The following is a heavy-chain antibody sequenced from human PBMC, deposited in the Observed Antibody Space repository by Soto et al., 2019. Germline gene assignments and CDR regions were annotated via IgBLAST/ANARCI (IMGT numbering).Heavy chain of an antibody. V-gene: IGHV3-23*01. CDR2: ISRGSDDI. Sequence: EVQLLESGGGLVQPGGSLRLSCAASGFTFHIYPMTWVRQTPGKGLEWVSTISRGSDDIQYADSVKGRLTLTRDDSKKTLYLQMNGLRAEGSAVYYCARRGERWLPEEYWGQGTLVTVSS. CDR1: GFTFHIYP. J-gene: IGHJ4*02. D-gene: IGHD6-19*01. CDR3: ARRGERWLPEEY.